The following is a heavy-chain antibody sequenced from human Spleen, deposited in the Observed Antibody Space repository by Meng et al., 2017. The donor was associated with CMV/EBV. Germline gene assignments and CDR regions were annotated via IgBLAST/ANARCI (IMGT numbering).Heavy chain of an antibody. Sequence: GESLKISCAASGFTFDDYGMSWVRQAPGKGLEWVSGINWNGGSTGYADSVKGRFTISRDNAKNSLSLQMKSLRAEDTAVYYCARDIYGGGGWPDYWGQGTLVTVSS. CDR2: INWNGGST. D-gene: IGHD4-17*01. CDR1: GFTFDDYG. CDR3: ARDIYGGGGWPDY. V-gene: IGHV3-20*04. J-gene: IGHJ4*02.